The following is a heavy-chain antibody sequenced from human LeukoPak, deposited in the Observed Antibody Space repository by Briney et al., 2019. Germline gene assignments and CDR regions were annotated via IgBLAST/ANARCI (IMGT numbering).Heavy chain of an antibody. D-gene: IGHD5-12*01. CDR1: GYTLTGYY. Sequence: ASVKVSCKASGYTLTGYYMHWVRQAPGQGLEWMGWINPNSGGTNYAQKFQGRVTMTRDTSISTAYMELSRLRSDDTAVYYCARPQKRGSSGYDVDYWGQGTLVTVSS. CDR3: ARPQKRGSSGYDVDY. V-gene: IGHV1-2*02. J-gene: IGHJ4*02. CDR2: INPNSGGT.